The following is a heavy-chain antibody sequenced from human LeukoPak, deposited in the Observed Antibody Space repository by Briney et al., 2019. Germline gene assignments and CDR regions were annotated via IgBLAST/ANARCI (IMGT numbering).Heavy chain of an antibody. CDR1: GFTFSSYG. CDR2: IWYDGSNK. CDR3: ARQWIQHFDY. J-gene: IGHJ4*02. Sequence: RGSLRLSCAASGFTFSSYGMHWVRQAPGKGLEWVAVIWYDGSNKYYADSVKGRFTISRDNSKNTLYLQMNSLRAEDTAVYYCARQWIQHFDYWGRGTLVTVSS. V-gene: IGHV3-33*01. D-gene: IGHD5-18*01.